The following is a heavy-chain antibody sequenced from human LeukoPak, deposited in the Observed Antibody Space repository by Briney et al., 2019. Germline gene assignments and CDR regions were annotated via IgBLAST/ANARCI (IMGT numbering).Heavy chain of an antibody. CDR3: ARDMGYCSSSNCYTYYLDY. CDR1: GFTVSRFE. V-gene: IGHV3-48*03. J-gene: IGHJ4*02. Sequence: GGSLRLSCVASGFTVSRFEMNWVRQAPGKGLEWVSYISGSGSSIYYADSVKGRFTISRDNAKNSLYLQMNSLRGEDTAVYYCARDMGYCSSSNCYTYYLDYWGQGTLVTVSS. D-gene: IGHD2-2*01. CDR2: ISGSGSSI.